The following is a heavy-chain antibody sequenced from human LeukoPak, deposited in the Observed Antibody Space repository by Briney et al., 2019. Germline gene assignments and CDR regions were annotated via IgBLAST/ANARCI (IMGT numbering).Heavy chain of an antibody. J-gene: IGHJ6*03. CDR2: IYTSGST. D-gene: IGHD5-12*01. CDR1: DDSISSYY. Sequence: PSETLSLTCTVSDDSISSYYWSWIRQPAGKGLEWIGLIYTSGSTNYNPSLKSRVTMSVDTSKNQFSLKLSSVTAADTAVYYCARVVYSGYDLRGAMDVWGKGTTVTVSS. CDR3: ARVVYSGYDLRGAMDV. V-gene: IGHV4-4*07.